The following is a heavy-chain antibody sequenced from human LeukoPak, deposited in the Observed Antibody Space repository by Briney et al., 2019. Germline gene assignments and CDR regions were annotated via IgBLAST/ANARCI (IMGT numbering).Heavy chain of an antibody. V-gene: IGHV4-39*01. J-gene: IGHJ4*02. Sequence: SETLSLTCTVSGGSISSSSYYWGWIRQPPGKGLEWIGSIYYSGSTYYNPSLKSRVTISVDTSKNQFSLKLSSVTAADTAVYYCARLPSDHIDYWGQGTLVTVSS. CDR1: GGSISSSSYY. CDR2: IYYSGST. CDR3: ARLPSDHIDY. D-gene: IGHD1-14*01.